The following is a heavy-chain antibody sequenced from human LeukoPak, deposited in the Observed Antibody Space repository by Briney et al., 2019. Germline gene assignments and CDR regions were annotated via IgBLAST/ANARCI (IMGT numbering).Heavy chain of an antibody. Sequence: QPGGSLRLSCAASGFSVSSNYMNWVRQAPGKGLEWVSAISGSGGSTYYADSVKGRFTISRDNSKNTLYLQMNSLRAEDTAVYYCAKDWYYDFWSGYSYFDYWGQGTLVTVSS. CDR3: AKDWYYDFWSGYSYFDY. CDR2: ISGSGGST. J-gene: IGHJ4*02. CDR1: GFSVSSNY. D-gene: IGHD3-3*01. V-gene: IGHV3-23*01.